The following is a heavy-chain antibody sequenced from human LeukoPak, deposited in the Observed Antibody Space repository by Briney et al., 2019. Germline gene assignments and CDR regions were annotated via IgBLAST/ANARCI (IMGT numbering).Heavy chain of an antibody. V-gene: IGHV1-69*04. J-gene: IGHJ5*02. CDR2: IIPILGIA. Sequence: SVKVSCKASGDTFSSYAISWMRQAPGQGLEWMGRIIPILGIANYAQKFQGRVTITADKSTSTAYMELSSLRSEDTAVYYCARGQSGSYRNYWFDPWGQGTLVTVSS. CDR1: GDTFSSYA. D-gene: IGHD1-26*01. CDR3: ARGQSGSYRNYWFDP.